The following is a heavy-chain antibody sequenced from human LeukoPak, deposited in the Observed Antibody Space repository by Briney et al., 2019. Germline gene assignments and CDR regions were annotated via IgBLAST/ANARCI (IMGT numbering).Heavy chain of an antibody. V-gene: IGHV1-24*01. CDR2: FDPEDGET. CDR1: GYTLTELS. Sequence: ASVKVSCKVSGYTLTELSMHWVRQAPGQGLEWMGGFDPEDGETIYAQKFQGRVTMTEDTSTDTAYMELSSLRSEDTAVYYCATDFPPGGWSFFDYWGQGTLVTVSS. CDR3: ATDFPPGGWSFFDY. D-gene: IGHD6-19*01. J-gene: IGHJ4*02.